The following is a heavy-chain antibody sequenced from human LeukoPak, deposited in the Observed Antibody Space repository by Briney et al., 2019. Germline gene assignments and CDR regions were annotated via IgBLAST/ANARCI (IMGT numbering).Heavy chain of an antibody. CDR3: AKGGKWDVTPFDY. J-gene: IGHJ4*02. CDR2: ITTTIGDT. Sequence: QSGGSLRLSCAASGFTFSNYAMTWVRQAPGKGLEWVSTITTTIGDTHYAASVKGRFTISRDNSKDTLFLQMTSLRVEDTGVYYCAKGGKWDVTPFDYWGQGTLVTVSS. CDR1: GFTFSNYA. V-gene: IGHV3-23*01. D-gene: IGHD1-26*01.